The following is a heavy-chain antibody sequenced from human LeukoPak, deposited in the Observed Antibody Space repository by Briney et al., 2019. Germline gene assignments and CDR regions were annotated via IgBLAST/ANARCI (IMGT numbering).Heavy chain of an antibody. CDR1: GGSISSSNYY. D-gene: IGHD3-10*01. CDR3: ARGLWFGDENPPYFDY. CDR2: IYTSGST. V-gene: IGHV4-61*02. J-gene: IGHJ4*02. Sequence: PSETLSLTCAVSGGSISSSNYYWSWIRQPAGKGLEWIGRIYTSGSTNYNPSLKSRVTISVDTSKNQFSLKLSSVTAADTAVYYCARGLWFGDENPPYFDYWGQGTLVTVSS.